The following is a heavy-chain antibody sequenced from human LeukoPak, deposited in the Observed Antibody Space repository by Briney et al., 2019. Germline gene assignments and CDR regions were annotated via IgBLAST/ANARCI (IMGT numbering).Heavy chain of an antibody. D-gene: IGHD6-19*01. CDR1: GFTFSSYG. CDR3: ARDRGGSSGLY. V-gene: IGHV3-33*01. Sequence: PGGSLRLSCAASGFTFSSYGMHWVRQAPGKGLEWVAVIWYDGSNKYYADSVKGRFTISRDNSKNTLYLQMNSLRAEDTAVYYCARDRGGSSGLYWGQGTLVTVSS. CDR2: IWYDGSNK. J-gene: IGHJ4*02.